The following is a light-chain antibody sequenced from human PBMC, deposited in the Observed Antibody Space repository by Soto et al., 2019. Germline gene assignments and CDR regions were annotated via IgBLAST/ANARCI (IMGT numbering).Light chain of an antibody. Sequence: DIQMTQSPSSLSASVGDRVTITCQASQDISNYLNWYQQKPGKAPKLLIYDASNLETGVPSRFSGSGSGTDFTFTISSLQPEDIAQYHFQQYHNLPPWTFGPGTNVDIK. J-gene: IGKJ3*01. CDR1: QDISNY. CDR2: DAS. V-gene: IGKV1-33*01. CDR3: QQYHNLPPWT.